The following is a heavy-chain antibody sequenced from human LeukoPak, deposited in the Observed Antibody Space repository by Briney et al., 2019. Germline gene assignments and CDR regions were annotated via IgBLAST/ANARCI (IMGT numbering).Heavy chain of an antibody. J-gene: IGHJ5*02. V-gene: IGHV3-30*03. Sequence: GGSLRLSCAASGFTFSNYGMNWVRQAPVKVLEWVAVMSSDGNNKYYADSVKGRFTVSRDNSRNTLYLQVNSLRAEDTAVYYCARGLTSSWSNNWFDPWGQGTLVTVSS. CDR3: ARGLTSSWSNNWFDP. CDR1: GFTFSNYG. D-gene: IGHD6-13*01. CDR2: MSSDGNNK.